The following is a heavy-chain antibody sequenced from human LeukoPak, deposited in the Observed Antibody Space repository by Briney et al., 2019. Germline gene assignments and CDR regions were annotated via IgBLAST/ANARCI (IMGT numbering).Heavy chain of an antibody. CDR2: IYYSGGT. CDR1: GGSISSYY. CDR3: ARGAGGQGSGNYSGYWYFDL. Sequence: PSETLSLTCTVSGGSISSYYWSWIRQPPGKGLEWIGYIYYSGGTNYNPSLKSRVTISVDTSKNQFSLKLSSVTAADTAVYYCARGAGGQGSGNYSGYWYFDLWGRGTLVTVSS. J-gene: IGHJ2*01. V-gene: IGHV4-59*01. D-gene: IGHD3-22*01.